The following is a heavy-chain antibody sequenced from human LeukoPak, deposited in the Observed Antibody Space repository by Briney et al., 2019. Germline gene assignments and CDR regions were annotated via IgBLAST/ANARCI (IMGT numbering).Heavy chain of an antibody. CDR2: ISGSGGST. J-gene: IGHJ5*02. D-gene: IGHD6-13*01. CDR1: GLTFSSYA. Sequence: QSGGSLRLSCAASGLTFSSYAMSWVRQAPGKGLEWVSAISGSGGSTYYADSVKGRFTISRDNSKNTLYLQMNSLRAEDTAVYYCAKDGSSSWYFETEYNWFDPWGQGTLVTVSS. CDR3: AKDGSSSWYFETEYNWFDP. V-gene: IGHV3-23*01.